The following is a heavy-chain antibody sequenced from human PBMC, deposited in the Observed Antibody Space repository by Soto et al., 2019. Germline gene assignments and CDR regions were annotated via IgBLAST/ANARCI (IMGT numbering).Heavy chain of an antibody. V-gene: IGHV1-8*01. CDR2: MNPNSGNT. CDR1: GYTFTSYD. D-gene: IGHD6-25*01. CDR3: AREYSSGRSKD. Sequence: QVQLVQSGAEVKKPGASVKVSCKASGYTFTSYDINWVRQATGQGLEWMGWMNPNSGNTGYAQKFQGRVTMTRNTSKSTAYTGVSSMRSADTAVDYCAREYSSGRSKDWGQGTLVTVSS. J-gene: IGHJ4*02.